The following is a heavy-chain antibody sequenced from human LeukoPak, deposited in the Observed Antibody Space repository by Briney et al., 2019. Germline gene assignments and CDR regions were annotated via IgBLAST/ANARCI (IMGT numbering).Heavy chain of an antibody. CDR2: INPNSGGT. D-gene: IGHD2-2*01. CDR1: GYSFTGYY. J-gene: IGHJ4*02. CDR3: ARLLGYCSSTSCYDDY. V-gene: IGHV1-2*06. Sequence: ASVKVSCKASGYSFTGYYMHWVRQAPGQGLEWMGRINPNSGGTNYAQKLQGRVTMTRDTSISTAYMELSRLRSDDTAVYYCARLLGYCSSTSCYDDYWGQGTLVTVSS.